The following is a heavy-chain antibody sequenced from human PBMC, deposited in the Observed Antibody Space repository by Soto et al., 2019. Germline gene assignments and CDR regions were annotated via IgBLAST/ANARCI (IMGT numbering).Heavy chain of an antibody. V-gene: IGHV1-18*04. Sequence: ASVKVSCKASGYIFTKYGISWVRQTPGHGPEWVGWTTTYVGHTYYAQNFQGRVIITTDTSTSTVYMELTNLRFDDTATYYCARVLISEKAYDVWGQGTLVTVSS. D-gene: IGHD3-16*01. CDR2: TTTYVGHT. J-gene: IGHJ4*02. CDR3: ARVLISEKAYDV. CDR1: GYIFTKYG.